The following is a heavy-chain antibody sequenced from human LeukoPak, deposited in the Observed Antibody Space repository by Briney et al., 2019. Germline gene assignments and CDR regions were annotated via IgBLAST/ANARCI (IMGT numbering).Heavy chain of an antibody. J-gene: IGHJ4*02. D-gene: IGHD4-17*01. Sequence: GGSLRLSCAASGFTFSSYAMNWVRQAPGKGLEWVSTISGSGDITYSADSVKGRFTISRDNSKNTLYLQLNSLRDDDTAVYYCAKRANYGDFDYWGQGALVAVSS. CDR3: AKRANYGDFDY. CDR1: GFTFSSYA. V-gene: IGHV3-23*01. CDR2: ISGSGDIT.